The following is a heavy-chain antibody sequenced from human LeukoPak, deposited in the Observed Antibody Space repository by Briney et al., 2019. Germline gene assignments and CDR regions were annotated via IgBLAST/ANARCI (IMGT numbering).Heavy chain of an antibody. D-gene: IGHD5-12*01. CDR3: AREGSGQEYYGMDV. J-gene: IGHJ6*02. Sequence: SQTLSLTCDISGDSVSSNSAAWNWIRQSPSGGLEWLGRAYYRSKWYNDYALSVKSRITVTPDTSENQFSLQLNSVILEDTAVYYCAREGSGQEYYGMDVWGQGTTVIVSS. CDR1: GDSVSSNSAA. CDR2: AYYRSKWYN. V-gene: IGHV6-1*01.